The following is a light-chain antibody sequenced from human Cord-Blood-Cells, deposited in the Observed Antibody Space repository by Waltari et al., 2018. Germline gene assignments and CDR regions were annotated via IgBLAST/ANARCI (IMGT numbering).Light chain of an antibody. J-gene: IGLJ1*01. Sequence: SYVLTQPPSVSVAPGQTARITCGGTNIGSKSVHGYQQKPGQAPVLVVYGDSDRPSGIPERFSGSNSGNTATLTISRVEAGDEADYYCQVWDSSSDHPVFGTGTKVTVL. CDR1: NIGSKS. V-gene: IGLV3-21*02. CDR2: GDS. CDR3: QVWDSSSDHPV.